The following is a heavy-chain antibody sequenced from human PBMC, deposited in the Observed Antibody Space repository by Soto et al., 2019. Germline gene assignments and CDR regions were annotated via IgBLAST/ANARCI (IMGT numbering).Heavy chain of an antibody. CDR3: ARSNTGYYKWFDP. Sequence: SETLSLTCAVYGWSFSGYYWNWIRQPPGKGLEWIGEINHSGSTNYNPSLKSRVTISVDTSKNQFSLKLSSVSAADTAVYYCARSNTGYYKWFDPWGQGTLVTVSS. V-gene: IGHV4-34*01. CDR1: GWSFSGYY. J-gene: IGHJ5*02. D-gene: IGHD3-9*01. CDR2: INHSGST.